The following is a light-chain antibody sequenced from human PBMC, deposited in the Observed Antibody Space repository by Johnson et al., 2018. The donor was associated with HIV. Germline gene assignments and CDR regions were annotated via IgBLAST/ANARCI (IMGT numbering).Light chain of an antibody. CDR1: SSNIGSNT. Sequence: QSVLTQPPSASGTPGQRVTISCSGSSSNIGSNTVNWYQQLPGTAPKLLIYSNNQRPSGVPDRVSGSKSGTSASLAIRGLQSEDEADYYCAAGDDSLNGYVFGTETKVTVL. CDR2: SNN. J-gene: IGLJ1*01. V-gene: IGLV1-44*01. CDR3: AAGDDSLNGYV.